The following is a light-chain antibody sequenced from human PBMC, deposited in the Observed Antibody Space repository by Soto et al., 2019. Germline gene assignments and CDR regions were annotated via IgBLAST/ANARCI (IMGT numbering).Light chain of an antibody. CDR1: QSISSW. J-gene: IGKJ1*01. CDR3: EQYNSYWT. Sequence: DIQMTQSPSTLSASVGDRVTITCRASQSISSWLAWYQQKPGKAPNLLIYYASSFESWVPSRFSGSGSGTEFTLTISSLQPDDFATYYCEQYNSYWTFGQGTKVEIK. V-gene: IGKV1-5*01. CDR2: YAS.